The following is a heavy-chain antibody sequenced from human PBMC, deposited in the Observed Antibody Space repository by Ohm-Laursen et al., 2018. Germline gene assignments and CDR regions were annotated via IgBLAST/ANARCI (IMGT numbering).Heavy chain of an antibody. D-gene: IGHD6-19*01. CDR2: ISSSGSTI. Sequence: SLRLSCTASGFTFSDYYMSWIRQAPGKGLEWVSYISSSGSTIYYADSVKGRFTISRGNAKNSLYLQMNSLRAEDTAVYYCARDEEWLVGGYYYYYGMDVWGQGTTVTVSS. CDR1: GFTFSDYY. J-gene: IGHJ6*02. V-gene: IGHV3-11*01. CDR3: ARDEEWLVGGYYYYYGMDV.